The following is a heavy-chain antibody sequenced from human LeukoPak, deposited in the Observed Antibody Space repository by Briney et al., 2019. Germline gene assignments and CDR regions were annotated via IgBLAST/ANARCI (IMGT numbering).Heavy chain of an antibody. CDR3: ARRARHYYYYMDV. J-gene: IGHJ6*03. CDR1: GGSISSSSYY. V-gene: IGHV4-39*01. CDR2: IYYSGST. Sequence: KPSQTLSLTCTVSGGSISSSSYYWGWIRQPPGKGLEWIGSIYYSGSTYYNPSLKSRVTISVDTSKNQFSLKLSSVTPADTAVYYCARRARHYYYYMDVWGKGTTVTISS.